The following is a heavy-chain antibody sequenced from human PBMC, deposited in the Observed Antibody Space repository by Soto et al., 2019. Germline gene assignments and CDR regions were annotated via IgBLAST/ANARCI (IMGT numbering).Heavy chain of an antibody. CDR2: TYYRSKWYN. D-gene: IGHD6-6*01. V-gene: IGHV6-1*01. Sequence: SQTLSLTCAISGDSVSSNSAAWNWIRQSPSRGLEWLGRTYYRSKWYNDYAVSVKSRITINPDTSKNQFSLRLNSVTPEDTAVYYCARAWAWYSSSSRGALDYWGQGTLVTVSS. J-gene: IGHJ4*02. CDR3: ARAWAWYSSSSRGALDY. CDR1: GDSVSSNSAA.